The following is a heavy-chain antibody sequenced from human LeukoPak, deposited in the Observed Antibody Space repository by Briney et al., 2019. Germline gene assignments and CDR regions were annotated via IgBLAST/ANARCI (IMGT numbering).Heavy chain of an antibody. CDR3: ATRNKPGIPFDY. CDR1: GFTFSGYG. CDR2: ISYDGSNK. Sequence: GSLRLSCAASGFTFSGYGMHWVRQAPGKGLEWVAVISYDGSNKYYADSVKGRFTISRDNSKNTLYLQMNSLRAEDTAVYYCATRNKPGIPFDYWGQGTLVTVSS. J-gene: IGHJ4*02. V-gene: IGHV3-30*03. D-gene: IGHD7-27*01.